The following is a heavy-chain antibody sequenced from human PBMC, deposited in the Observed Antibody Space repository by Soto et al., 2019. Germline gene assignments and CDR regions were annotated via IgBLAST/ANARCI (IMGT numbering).Heavy chain of an antibody. CDR3: ARERYSYGYYDY. J-gene: IGHJ4*02. CDR2: IYSGGST. V-gene: IGHV3-53*01. D-gene: IGHD5-18*01. Sequence: HPGGSLRLSCAASGFTVSSNYMSWVRQAPGKGLEWVSVIYSGGSTYYADSVKGRFTISRDNSKNTLYLQMNSLRAEDTAVYYCARERYSYGYYDYWGQGTLVTVSS. CDR1: GFTVSSNY.